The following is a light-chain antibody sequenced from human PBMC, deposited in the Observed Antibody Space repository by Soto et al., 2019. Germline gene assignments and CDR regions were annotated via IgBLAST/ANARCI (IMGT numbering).Light chain of an antibody. Sequence: QSALTQPASVSGSPRQSITISCTGASSDVGGYTYVSWYQQHPGKAPKLMICEVNNRPSGVSHRFSGSKSGNTASLTISGLQAEDEADYYCQSYDSRLSAYVFGTGTKVTVL. CDR1: SSDVGGYTY. CDR3: QSYDSRLSAYV. V-gene: IGLV2-14*01. J-gene: IGLJ1*01. CDR2: EVN.